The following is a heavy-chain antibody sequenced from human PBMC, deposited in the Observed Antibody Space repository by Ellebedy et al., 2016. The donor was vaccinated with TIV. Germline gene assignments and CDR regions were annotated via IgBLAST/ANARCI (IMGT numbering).Heavy chain of an antibody. Sequence: GGSLRLSSEASGFTFSNYWMTWVRQAPGKGLEWVANIKQDGSEKYYVDSVKGRFSISRDNAKNSLYLQMNSLRPEDTAVYYCARDQWLGRAYYFDYWGQGTLLTVSS. V-gene: IGHV3-7*01. CDR3: ARDQWLGRAYYFDY. D-gene: IGHD6-19*01. J-gene: IGHJ4*02. CDR1: GFTFSNYW. CDR2: IKQDGSEK.